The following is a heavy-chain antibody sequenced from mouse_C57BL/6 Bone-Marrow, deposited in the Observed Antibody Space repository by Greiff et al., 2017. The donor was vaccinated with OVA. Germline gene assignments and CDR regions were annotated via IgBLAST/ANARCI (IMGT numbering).Heavy chain of an antibody. CDR2: ISNDGGST. V-gene: IGHV5-12*01. J-gene: IGHJ3*01. CDR3: ARHGPYDSAWFAY. CDR1: GFTFSDYY. Sequence: EVMLVESGGGLVQPGGSLKLSCAASGFTFSDYYMYWVRQTPEKRLEWVAYISNDGGSTYYPQPVKGRFTISIANAKNTLYMQMSRLNSEDTAMDDCARHGPYDSAWFAYWGQGTLVTVAA. D-gene: IGHD2-4*01.